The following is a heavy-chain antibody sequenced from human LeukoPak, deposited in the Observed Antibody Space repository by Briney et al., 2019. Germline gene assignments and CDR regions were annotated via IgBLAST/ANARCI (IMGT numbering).Heavy chain of an antibody. CDR2: IKEDGSQK. D-gene: IGHD6-6*01. CDR1: GFTFSSYW. V-gene: IGHV3-7*01. J-gene: IGHJ4*02. CDR3: ARRGGSSSRRSPVDY. Sequence: PGGSLRLSCSASGFTFSSYWMTWVRQAPGKGPEWVANIKEDGSQKYYVDSVRGRFTISRDNAKNSLFLQMNSLGAEDTAVYYCARRGGSSSRRSPVDYWGQGTLVTVSS.